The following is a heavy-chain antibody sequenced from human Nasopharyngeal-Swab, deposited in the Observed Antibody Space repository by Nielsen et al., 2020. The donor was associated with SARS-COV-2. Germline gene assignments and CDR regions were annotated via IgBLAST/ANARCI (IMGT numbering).Heavy chain of an antibody. CDR2: IIPIFGTA. D-gene: IGHD4/OR15-4a*01. CDR3: ARRRAMVPQDAYDI. V-gene: IGHV1-69*06. Sequence: WVRQAPGQGLVWMGGIIPIFGTANYAQKFQGRVTITADKSTSTAYMELSSLRSEDTAVYYCARRRAMVPQDAYDIWGQGTMVTVSS. J-gene: IGHJ3*02.